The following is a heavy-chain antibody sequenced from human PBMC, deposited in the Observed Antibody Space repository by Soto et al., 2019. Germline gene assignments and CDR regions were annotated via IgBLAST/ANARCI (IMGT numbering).Heavy chain of an antibody. CDR3: ARVLLWFGELYYFAY. J-gene: IGHJ4*02. CDR1: GGTFSSYA. D-gene: IGHD3-10*01. Sequence: SVKVSCKASGGTFSSYAISWVRQAPGQGLEWMGGIIPIFGTANYAQKFQGRVTITADESTSTAYMELSSLRSEDTAVYYCARVLLWFGELYYFAYWGQGTLVTVSS. CDR2: IIPIFGTA. V-gene: IGHV1-69*13.